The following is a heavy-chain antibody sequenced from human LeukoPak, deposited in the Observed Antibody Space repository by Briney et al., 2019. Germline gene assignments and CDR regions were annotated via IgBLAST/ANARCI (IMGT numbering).Heavy chain of an antibody. Sequence: GGSLRLSCEASGFTFRSYSINWVRQAPGKGLEWVSYISDSSDTIYYADSVKGRFTISRDNTKNTLYLQMNSLRAEDTAVYYCARARRGYDPVDYWGQGTLVTVSS. CDR3: ARARRGYDPVDY. D-gene: IGHD5-12*01. J-gene: IGHJ4*02. CDR2: ISDSSDTI. CDR1: GFTFRSYS. V-gene: IGHV3-48*01.